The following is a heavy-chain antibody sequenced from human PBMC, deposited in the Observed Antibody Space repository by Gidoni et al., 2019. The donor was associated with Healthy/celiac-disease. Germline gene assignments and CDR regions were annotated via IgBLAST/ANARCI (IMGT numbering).Heavy chain of an antibody. D-gene: IGHD2-15*01. J-gene: IGHJ6*02. Sequence: EVQLVQSGAEVKKPGESLKISCKGSGYSFTSYWIGWVRQMPGKGLEWMGIIYPGDSDTRYSPSFQGQVTISADKSSSTAYLQWSSLKASDTAMYYCARHKRYCSGGSCRLVTYYGMDVWGQGTTVTVSS. CDR1: GYSFTSYW. CDR3: ARHKRYCSGGSCRLVTYYGMDV. V-gene: IGHV5-51*01. CDR2: IYPGDSDT.